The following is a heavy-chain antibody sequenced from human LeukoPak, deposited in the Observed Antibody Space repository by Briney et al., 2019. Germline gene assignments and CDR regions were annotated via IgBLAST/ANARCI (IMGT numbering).Heavy chain of an antibody. CDR1: GYNFTTYW. CDR2: IYPDDSDI. V-gene: IGHV5-51*01. CDR3: ARHADYQDF. D-gene: IGHD3-10*01. Sequence: KPGESLKISCRGSGYNFTTYWLGWVRQMPGKGLEWMGMIYPDDSDIRYSPSFEGQVTISADKSISTAYLQWSSLKASDSALYFCARHADYQDFWGQGTLVTVSS. J-gene: IGHJ4*02.